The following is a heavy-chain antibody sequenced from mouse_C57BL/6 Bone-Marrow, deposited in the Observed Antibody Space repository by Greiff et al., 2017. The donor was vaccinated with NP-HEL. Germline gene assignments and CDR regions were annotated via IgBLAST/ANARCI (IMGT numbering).Heavy chain of an antibody. Sequence: EVQLQQSVAELVRPGASVKLSCTASGFNIKNTYMHWVKQRPEQGLEWIGRIDPANGNPKYAPKFQGKATITADTSSNTAYLQLSSLTSADTAIYYCARSSSGGFYSAMDYWGQGTSVPVSS. D-gene: IGHD3-2*02. V-gene: IGHV14-3*01. CDR2: IDPANGNP. CDR1: GFNIKNTY. CDR3: ARSSSGGFYSAMDY. J-gene: IGHJ4*01.